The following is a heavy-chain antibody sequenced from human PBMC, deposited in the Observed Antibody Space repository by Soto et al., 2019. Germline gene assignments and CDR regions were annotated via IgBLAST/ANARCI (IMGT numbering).Heavy chain of an antibody. Sequence: SETLSLTCNVSGGSISNYYWTWVRQSPEKGLEWIGYMYYNGNINYNPSLKSRVTISIDTSKNQFSLTLKSVTAADTAVYYCASGGNWFDPWGQGVLV. V-gene: IGHV4-59*01. CDR2: MYYNGNI. CDR1: GGSISNYY. D-gene: IGHD3-16*01. J-gene: IGHJ5*02. CDR3: ASGGNWFDP.